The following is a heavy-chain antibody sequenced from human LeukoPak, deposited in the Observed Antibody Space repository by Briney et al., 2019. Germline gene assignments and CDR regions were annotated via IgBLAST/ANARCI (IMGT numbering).Heavy chain of an antibody. D-gene: IGHD3-9*01. CDR3: ARDVVTYDILTGYPY. Sequence: GGSLRLSCAASGFTFSSYSMNWVRQAPGKGLEWVSYISSSSSTIYYADSVKGRFTISRDNAKNSLYLQMNSLRAEDTAVYYCARDVVTYDILTGYPYWGQGTLVTVSS. V-gene: IGHV3-48*04. CDR2: ISSSSSTI. CDR1: GFTFSSYS. J-gene: IGHJ4*02.